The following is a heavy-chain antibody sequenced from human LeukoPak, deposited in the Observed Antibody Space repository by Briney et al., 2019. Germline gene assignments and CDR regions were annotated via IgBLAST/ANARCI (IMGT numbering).Heavy chain of an antibody. CDR1: GGSFSGYY. CDR3: ARGGGPDPFDY. D-gene: IGHD3-16*01. V-gene: IGHV4-59*08. CDR2: IYYSGST. Sequence: SETLSLTCAVYGGSFSGYYWSWIRQPPGKGLEWIGYIYYSGSTSYNPSLKSRVTISVDTSKNEFSLKLSSVTAADTAVYYCARGGGPDPFDYWGQGTLVTVSS. J-gene: IGHJ4*02.